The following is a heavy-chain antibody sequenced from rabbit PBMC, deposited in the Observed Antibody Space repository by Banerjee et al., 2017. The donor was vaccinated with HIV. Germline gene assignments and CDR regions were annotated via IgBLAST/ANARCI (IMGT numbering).Heavy chain of an antibody. Sequence: EESGGGLVQPEGSLTLTCKASGFDFSSIYYMCWVRQAPGKGLEWIGYIDPVFGNTYYASWVNGRFTISSHNAQNTLYLQLNSLTAADTATYFCVRDRSTYGYGGYAYALNLWGPGTLVTVS. V-gene: IGHV1S47*01. J-gene: IGHJ4*01. CDR3: VRDRSTYGYGGYAYALNL. D-gene: IGHD6-1*01. CDR1: GFDFSSIYY. CDR2: IDPVFGNT.